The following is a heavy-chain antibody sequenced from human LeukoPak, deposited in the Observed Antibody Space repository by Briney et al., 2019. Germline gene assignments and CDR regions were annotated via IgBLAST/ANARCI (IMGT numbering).Heavy chain of an antibody. J-gene: IGHJ4*02. Sequence: SETLSLTCAVYGGSFSGYYWSWIRQPPGKGLEWIGEINHSGSTNYNPSLKSRVTISVDMSKNQFSLKLSSVTAADTAVYYCARGFRWLQSTGGVLIDYWGQGTLVTVSS. D-gene: IGHD5-24*01. V-gene: IGHV4-34*01. CDR3: ARGFRWLQSTGGVLIDY. CDR2: INHSGST. CDR1: GGSFSGYY.